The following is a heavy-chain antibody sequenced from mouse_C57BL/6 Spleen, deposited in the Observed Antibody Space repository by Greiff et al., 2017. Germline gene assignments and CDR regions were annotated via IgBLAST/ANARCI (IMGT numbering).Heavy chain of an antibody. J-gene: IGHJ3*01. V-gene: IGHV14-4*01. CDR1: GFNIKDDY. Sequence: VQLQQSGAELVRPGASVKLSCTASGFNIKDDYMHWVKQRPEKGLEWIGWIDPENGDTEYASKFQGKATITADTSSNTAYLQLSSLTSEDTAVYYCTSTWFAYWGQGTLVTVSA. CDR3: TSTWFAY. CDR2: IDPENGDT.